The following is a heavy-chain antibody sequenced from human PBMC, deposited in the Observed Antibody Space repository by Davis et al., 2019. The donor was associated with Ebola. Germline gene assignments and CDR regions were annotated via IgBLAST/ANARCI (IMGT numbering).Heavy chain of an antibody. CDR3: ARGAATVTTGWFDP. V-gene: IGHV1-2*04. CDR2: INPNSGGT. J-gene: IGHJ5*02. Sequence: AASVKVSCKASGYTFTSYYMHWVRQAPGQGLEWMGWINPNSGGTNYAQKFQGWVTMTRDTSISTAYMELSRLRSDDTAVYYCARGAATVTTGWFDPWGQGTLVTVSS. CDR1: GYTFTSYY. D-gene: IGHD4-17*01.